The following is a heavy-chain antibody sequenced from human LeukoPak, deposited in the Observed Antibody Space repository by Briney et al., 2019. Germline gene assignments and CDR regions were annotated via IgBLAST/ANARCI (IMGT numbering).Heavy chain of an antibody. CDR2: IHYSGST. CDR1: GDSIIGYY. J-gene: IGHJ4*02. V-gene: IGHV4-59*08. Sequence: SETLSLTCTVSGDSIIGYYWSWIRQPPGKGLEWIGYIHYSGSTNYNPSLQSRVTISVDTSRSHSSLKLSSVTAADTAVYYCASFPWDLRPTWGQGTLVSVAS. CDR3: ASFPWDLRPT. D-gene: IGHD1-26*01.